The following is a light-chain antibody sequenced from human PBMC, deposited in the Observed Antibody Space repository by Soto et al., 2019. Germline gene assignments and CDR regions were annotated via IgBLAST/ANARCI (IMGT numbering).Light chain of an antibody. CDR2: DAS. CDR1: QTISRW. CDR3: HSRA. Sequence: DIQLTQTPSTLSASAGDEVTITCRASQTISRWLAWYQQKPGRAPKLLIYDASTLESGVPSRFSGSGSETEFTLTISRLQPDDFATYFCHSRAFGQGTRLEIK. J-gene: IGKJ5*01. V-gene: IGKV1-5*01.